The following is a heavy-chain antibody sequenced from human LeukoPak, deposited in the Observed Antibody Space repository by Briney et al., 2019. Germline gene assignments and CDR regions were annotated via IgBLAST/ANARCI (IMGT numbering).Heavy chain of an antibody. J-gene: IGHJ4*02. CDR2: INHGGVT. CDR1: GGSFSYYY. D-gene: IGHD5-24*01. Sequence: SETLSLTCAVYGGSFSYYYWSWIRQSPGKGLEWIGEINHGGVTTYSPSLKGRLTISVDTSKNQFFLSLRAVTAADTAVYYCARGGRDGRSDFEFWGQGNLVTVSS. V-gene: IGHV4-34*01. CDR3: ARGGRDGRSDFEF.